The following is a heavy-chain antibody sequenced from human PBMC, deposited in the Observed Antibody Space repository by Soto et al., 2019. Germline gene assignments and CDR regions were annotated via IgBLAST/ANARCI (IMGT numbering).Heavy chain of an antibody. V-gene: IGHV3-23*01. J-gene: IGHJ4*02. CDR2: ISSSGIST. D-gene: IGHD3-22*01. CDR3: AKEDGSGYHDGFFDY. Sequence: EVQLLESGGGLVQPGGSPRLSCAASGFTFSSYAMSWVRQAPGKGLEWVSGISSSGISTYYADSVKGRFTISRDNSKNTLYLQMNSLRAEDTAVYYCAKEDGSGYHDGFFDYWGQGTLVTVSS. CDR1: GFTFSSYA.